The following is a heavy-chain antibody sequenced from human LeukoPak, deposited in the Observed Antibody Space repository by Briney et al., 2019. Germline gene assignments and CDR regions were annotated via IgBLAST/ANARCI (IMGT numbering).Heavy chain of an antibody. CDR3: ARGPVLRFLEWLFFRFDP. CDR2: INHSGST. D-gene: IGHD3-3*01. V-gene: IGHV4-34*01. CDR1: GGSFSGYY. Sequence: SETLSLTCAVYGGSFSGYYWSWIRQPPGKGLEWIGEINHSGSTNYSPSLKSRVTISVDTSKNQFSLKLSSVTAADTAVYYCARGPVLRFLEWLFFRFDPWGQGTLVTVSS. J-gene: IGHJ5*02.